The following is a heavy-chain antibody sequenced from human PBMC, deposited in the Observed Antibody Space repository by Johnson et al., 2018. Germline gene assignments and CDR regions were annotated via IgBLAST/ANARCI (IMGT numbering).Heavy chain of an antibody. Sequence: LVQSGGGLVQPGRSLRLSCAASGFIFDDYAMHWVRQAPGKGLEWVSGIGWNSGSLAYADFVKGRFPLSRHTARNSLYLQMNSLRAEDTAVYYFATPEAPHYYDRPHHAFDIWGQGTMVTVSS. CDR1: GFIFDDYA. D-gene: IGHD3-22*01. CDR3: ATPEAPHYYDRPHHAFDI. J-gene: IGHJ3*02. V-gene: IGHV3-9*01. CDR2: IGWNSGSL.